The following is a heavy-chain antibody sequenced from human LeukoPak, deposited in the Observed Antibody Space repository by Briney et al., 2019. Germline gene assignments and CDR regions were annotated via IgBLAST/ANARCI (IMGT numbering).Heavy chain of an antibody. CDR1: GFTFSSYG. CDR2: IWYDGSNK. J-gene: IGHJ4*02. CDR3: ARDRVYSSGWFDY. Sequence: GGPLRLSCAASGFTFSSYGMHWVRQAPGKGLEWVAVIWYDGSNKYYADSVKGRFTISRDNSKNTLYLQMNSLRAEDTAVYYCARDRVYSSGWFDYWGQGTLVTVSS. D-gene: IGHD6-19*01. V-gene: IGHV3-33*01.